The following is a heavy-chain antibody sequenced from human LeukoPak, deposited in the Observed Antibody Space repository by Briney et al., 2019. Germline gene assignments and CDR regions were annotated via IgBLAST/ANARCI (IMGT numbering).Heavy chain of an antibody. Sequence: ASVKVSCKVSGYTLTELSMHWVRQAPGKGLEWMGGFDPEDGETIYAQKFQGRVTMTEDTSTDTAYMELSSLRSEDTAVYYCARDLLTGEYNWFDPWGQGTLVTVSS. V-gene: IGHV1-24*01. CDR2: FDPEDGET. J-gene: IGHJ5*02. CDR1: GYTLTELS. CDR3: ARDLLTGEYNWFDP. D-gene: IGHD7-27*01.